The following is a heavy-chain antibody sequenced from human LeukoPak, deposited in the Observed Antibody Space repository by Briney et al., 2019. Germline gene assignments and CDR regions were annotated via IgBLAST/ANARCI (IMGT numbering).Heavy chain of an antibody. V-gene: IGHV4-34*01. D-gene: IGHD3-3*01. Sequence: SETLSLTCAVYGGSFSGYYWSWIRQPPGTGLEWIGEINHSGSTNYNPSLKSRVTISVDTSKNQFSLKLSSVTAADTAVYYCARRSITIFGVVIGHAFDIWGQGTMVTVSS. CDR1: GGSFSGYY. CDR3: ARRSITIFGVVIGHAFDI. CDR2: INHSGST. J-gene: IGHJ3*02.